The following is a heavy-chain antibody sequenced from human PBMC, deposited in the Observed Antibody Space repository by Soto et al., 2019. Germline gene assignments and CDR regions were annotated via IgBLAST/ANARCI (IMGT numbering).Heavy chain of an antibody. J-gene: IGHJ4*02. CDR3: ARDPGFFYYDAIVTFDY. D-gene: IGHD3-16*01. CDR1: GYTFSSFG. Sequence: ASVKVSCKASGYTFSSFGISWVRQAPGQGLEWMGRITAYNDNTDYAQKFRGRVAMTADTSTSTAYMELRSLTSDDTAMYYCARDPGFFYYDAIVTFDYWGQGTPVTVSS. V-gene: IGHV1-18*01. CDR2: ITAYNDNT.